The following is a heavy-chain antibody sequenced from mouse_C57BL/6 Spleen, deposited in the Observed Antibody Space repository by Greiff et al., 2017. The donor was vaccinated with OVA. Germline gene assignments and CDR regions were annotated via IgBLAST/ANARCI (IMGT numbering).Heavy chain of an antibody. D-gene: IGHD1-1*01. V-gene: IGHV3-6*01. Sequence: EVKLMESGPGLVKPSQSLSLTCSVTGYSITSGYYWNWIRQFPGNKLECMGYIRYDGSNNYNPSLKNRISITRDTSKNQFFLKLNSVTAEDTATYYCARDDCGSSPYDVWGTGTTVTVSS. CDR1: GYSITSGYY. CDR3: ARDDCGSSPYDV. CDR2: IRYDGSN. J-gene: IGHJ1*03.